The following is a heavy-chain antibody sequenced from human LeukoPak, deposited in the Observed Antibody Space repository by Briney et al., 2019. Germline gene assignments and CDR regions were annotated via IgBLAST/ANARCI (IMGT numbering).Heavy chain of an antibody. Sequence: GASVKVSCKASGFTFSSYAMSWVRQAPGKGLEWVSAISGSGGSTYYADSVKGRFTISRDNSKNTLYLQMNSLRAEDTAVYYCANLGSRILDAFDIWGQGTMVTVSS. CDR1: GFTFSSYA. D-gene: IGHD2-15*01. CDR3: ANLGSRILDAFDI. J-gene: IGHJ3*02. CDR2: ISGSGGST. V-gene: IGHV3-23*01.